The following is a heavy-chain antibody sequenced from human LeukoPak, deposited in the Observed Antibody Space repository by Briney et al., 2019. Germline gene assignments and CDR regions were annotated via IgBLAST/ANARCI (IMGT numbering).Heavy chain of an antibody. CDR2: IYYSGST. J-gene: IGHJ3*02. Sequence: SETLSLTCTVSGGSISSSSYYWSWIRQPPGKGLEWIGYIYYSGSTNYNPSLKSRVAISVDTSKNQFSLKLSSVTAADTAVYYCARRRIAAVDAFDIWGQGTMVTVSS. CDR3: ARRRIAAVDAFDI. D-gene: IGHD6-13*01. CDR1: GGSISSSSYY. V-gene: IGHV4-61*05.